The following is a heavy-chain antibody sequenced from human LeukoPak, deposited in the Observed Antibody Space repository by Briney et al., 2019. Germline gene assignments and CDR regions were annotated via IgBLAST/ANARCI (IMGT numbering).Heavy chain of an antibody. CDR3: ASGGGNSVDY. CDR2: IYYSGST. Sequence: PSETLSLTCTVSGGSISSSSYYWGWIRQPPGKGLEWIGSIYYSGSTYYNPSLKSRVTISVDTSKNQFSLKLSSVTAADTAVYYCASGGGNSVDYWGQGTLVTVSP. D-gene: IGHD4-23*01. J-gene: IGHJ4*02. CDR1: GGSISSSSYY. V-gene: IGHV4-39*01.